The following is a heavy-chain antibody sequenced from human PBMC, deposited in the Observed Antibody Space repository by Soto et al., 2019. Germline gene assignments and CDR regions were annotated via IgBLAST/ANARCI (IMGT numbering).Heavy chain of an antibody. CDR2: ISYDGSNK. CDR3: ARDGYYYDSSGENDFDY. J-gene: IGHJ4*02. V-gene: IGHV3-30-3*01. D-gene: IGHD3-22*01. CDR1: GFTFSSYA. Sequence: PGGSLRLSCAASGFTFSSYAMHWVRQAPGKGLEWVAVISYDGSNKYYADSVKGRFTISRDNSKNTLYLQMNSLRAEDTAVYYCARDGYYYDSSGENDFDYWGQGTLVTVSS.